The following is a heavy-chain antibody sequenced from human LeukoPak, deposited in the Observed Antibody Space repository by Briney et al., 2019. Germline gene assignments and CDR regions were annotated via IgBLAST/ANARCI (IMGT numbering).Heavy chain of an antibody. J-gene: IGHJ4*02. D-gene: IGHD6-19*01. Sequence: GGSLSLSCAASGFTFSSYWMHWVRQAPGKGLVWVSRINSDGSSTSYADSVKGRFTISRDNAKNTLYLQMNSLRAEDTAVYYCARAQSSGWYIYFDYWGQGTLVTVSS. CDR2: INSDGSST. CDR1: GFTFSSYW. CDR3: ARAQSSGWYIYFDY. V-gene: IGHV3-74*01.